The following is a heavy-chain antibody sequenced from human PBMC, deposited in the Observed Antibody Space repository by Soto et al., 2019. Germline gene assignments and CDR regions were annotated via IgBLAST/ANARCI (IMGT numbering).Heavy chain of an antibody. CDR1: GYTFTGYY. CDR3: ARALPSIAARPAWFDP. J-gene: IGHJ5*02. V-gene: IGHV1-2*04. Sequence: ASVKVSCKASGYTFTGYYMHWVRQAPGQGLEWMGWINPNSGGTNYAQKFQGWVTMTRYTSISTAYMELSRLRSDDTAVYYCARALPSIAARPAWFDPWGQGTLVNVS. CDR2: INPNSGGT. D-gene: IGHD6-6*01.